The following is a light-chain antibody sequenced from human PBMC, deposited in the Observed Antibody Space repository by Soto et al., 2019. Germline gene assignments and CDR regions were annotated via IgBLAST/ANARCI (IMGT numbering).Light chain of an antibody. CDR2: AAS. CDR1: QSVTTY. V-gene: IGKV1-39*01. CDR3: QKYNSAPWT. J-gene: IGKJ1*01. Sequence: DIQLTQSPSSLSASVGDRVTITCRASQSVTTYLNWYQQKPGKAPKLLISAASSLRDGVPSRFSGSGSGTVFTLTISSLQPEDVATYYCQKYNSAPWTFGQGTKVEIK.